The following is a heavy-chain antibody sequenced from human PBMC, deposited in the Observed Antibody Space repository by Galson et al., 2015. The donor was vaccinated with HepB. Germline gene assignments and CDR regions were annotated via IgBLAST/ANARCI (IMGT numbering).Heavy chain of an antibody. CDR3: ARELLWFGELLKGWFDP. D-gene: IGHD3-10*01. J-gene: IGHJ5*02. CDR2: INPSGGST. CDR1: GYTFTSYY. Sequence: SVKVSCKASGYTFTSYYMHWVRQAPGQGLEWVGIINPSGGSTSYAQKFQGRVTMTRDTSTSTVYMELSSVTAADTAVYYCARELLWFGELLKGWFDPWGQGTLVTVSS. V-gene: IGHV1-46*01.